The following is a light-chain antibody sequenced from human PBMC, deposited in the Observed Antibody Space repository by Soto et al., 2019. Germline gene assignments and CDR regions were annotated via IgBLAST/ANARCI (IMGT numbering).Light chain of an antibody. CDR2: SNN. J-gene: IGLJ2*01. Sequence: QSVLTQPPSASGTPGQRVTISCSGSSSNIGSNTVNWYQQLPGTAPKLLIYSNNQRASGVPDRFSGSKSGTSASLAISGLQSEDEADYYCAAWYDSLNGVVFGGGTTLTVL. V-gene: IGLV1-44*01. CDR1: SSNIGSNT. CDR3: AAWYDSLNGVV.